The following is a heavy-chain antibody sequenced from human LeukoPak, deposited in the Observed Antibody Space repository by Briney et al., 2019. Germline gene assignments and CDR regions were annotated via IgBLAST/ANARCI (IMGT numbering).Heavy chain of an antibody. V-gene: IGHV3-53*01. CDR3: AKELQWLSPFDY. CDR1: GFTVSSNY. Sequence: GGSLRLSCAASGFTVSSNYMSWVRQAPGKGLEWVSVIYSGGSTYYADSVKGRFTISRDNSKNTLYLQMNSLRAEDTAVYYCAKELQWLSPFDYWCQGTLVTVSS. J-gene: IGHJ4*02. CDR2: IYSGGST. D-gene: IGHD6-19*01.